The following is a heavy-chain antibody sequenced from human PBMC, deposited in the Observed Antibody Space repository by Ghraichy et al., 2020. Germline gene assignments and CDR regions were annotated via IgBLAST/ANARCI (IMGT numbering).Heavy chain of an antibody. D-gene: IGHD6-13*01. CDR2: IYYSGST. J-gene: IGHJ5*02. CDR1: GGSISSYY. CDR3: ARHGGFGGCFYSSSKTCGWDWFDP. Sequence: SETLSLTCTVSGGSISSYYWSWIRQPPGKGLEWIGYIYYSGSTNYNPSLKSRVTISVDTSKNQFSLKLSSVTAADTAVYYCARHGGFGGCFYSSSKTCGWDWFDPWGQGTLVTVSS. V-gene: IGHV4-59*08.